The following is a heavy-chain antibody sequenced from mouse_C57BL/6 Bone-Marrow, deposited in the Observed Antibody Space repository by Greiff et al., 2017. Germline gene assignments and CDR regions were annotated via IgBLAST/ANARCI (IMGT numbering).Heavy chain of an antibody. CDR2: IYWDDDK. J-gene: IGHJ2*01. CDR3: ARDYYGSSYYFDY. V-gene: IGHV8-12*01. CDR1: GFSLSTSGMG. Sequence: QVTLNVSGPGILQSSQTLSLTCSFSGFSLSTSGMGVSWIRQPSGKGLEWLAHIYWDDDKRYNPSLKSRLTISKDTSRNQVFLKITSVDTADTATYYCARDYYGSSYYFDYWGQGTTLTVSS. D-gene: IGHD1-1*01.